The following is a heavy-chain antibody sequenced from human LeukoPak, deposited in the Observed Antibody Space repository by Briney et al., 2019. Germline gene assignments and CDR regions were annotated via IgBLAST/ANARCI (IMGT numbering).Heavy chain of an antibody. J-gene: IGHJ4*02. CDR1: GFTFSSYA. CDR3: AKHPSYRPTSLDY. D-gene: IGHD4-11*01. CDR2: ISGSGGST. V-gene: IGHV3-23*01. Sequence: HPGGSLRLSCAASGFTFSSYAMHWVRQAPGKGLEWVSGISGSGGSTYFADSVKGRFTISRDNSKNTLYLQMNSLRAEDTAVYSCAKHPSYRPTSLDYWGQGTLVTVSS.